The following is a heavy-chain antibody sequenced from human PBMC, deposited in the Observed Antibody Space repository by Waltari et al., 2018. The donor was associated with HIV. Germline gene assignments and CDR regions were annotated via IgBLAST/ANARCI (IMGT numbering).Heavy chain of an antibody. CDR2: IYPGDSDT. CDR1: GYSFISYW. D-gene: IGHD3-10*01. CDR3: ARFLISLGITMVRATYNWFDP. Sequence: EVQLVQSGAEVKKPGESLKISSKGSGYSFISYWIAWVRQIPGKGLEWKGIIYPGDSDTRYSPSIQGQVTISADKSISTAYLQWSSLKASDTAMYYCARFLISLGITMVRATYNWFDPWGQGTLVTVSS. V-gene: IGHV5-51*03. J-gene: IGHJ5*02.